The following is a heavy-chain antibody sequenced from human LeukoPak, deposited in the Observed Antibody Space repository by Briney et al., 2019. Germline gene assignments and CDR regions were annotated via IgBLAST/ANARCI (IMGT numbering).Heavy chain of an antibody. CDR1: GFTFHNAW. D-gene: IGHD4-11*01. J-gene: IGHJ4*02. V-gene: IGHV3-15*01. CDR2: MKSSRDGGTS. Sequence: GGSLRLSRAASGFTFHNAWMTWVRQTPGKGLEWVGRMKSSRDGGTSDYAAPVKGRFTISRDDSKNTLYLHMNSLRAEDTAVYYCTTLSNDVHYWGQGTLVTVS. CDR3: TTLSNDVHY.